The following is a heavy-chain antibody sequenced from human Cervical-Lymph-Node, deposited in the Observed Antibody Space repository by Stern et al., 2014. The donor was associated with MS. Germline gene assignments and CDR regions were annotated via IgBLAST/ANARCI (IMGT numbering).Heavy chain of an antibody. V-gene: IGHV1-24*01. CDR3: ATGWGSHLGELSLLSF. D-gene: IGHD3-16*02. CDR1: EYTLTELS. Sequence: QVQLVQSGAEVKKPGASVKVSCKVSEYTLTELSMYWVRQAPGKGLEWMGGFDPEDGEKVYGQNFQGRVTMTEDTSTDTAYMELSSLRSEDTAVYYCATGWGSHLGELSLLSFWGQGTLVIVSS. J-gene: IGHJ4*02. CDR2: FDPEDGEK.